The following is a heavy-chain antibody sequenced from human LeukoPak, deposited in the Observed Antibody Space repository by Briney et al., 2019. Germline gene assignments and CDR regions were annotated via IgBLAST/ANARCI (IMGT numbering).Heavy chain of an antibody. Sequence: PSETLSLTCAAYGGSFSGYYWSWIRQPPGKGLEWIGEINHSGSTNYNPSLKSRVTISVDTSKNQFSLKLSSVTAADTAVYYCASDYSSSSGAFDIWGQGTMVTVSS. D-gene: IGHD6-6*01. V-gene: IGHV4-34*01. CDR3: ASDYSSSSGAFDI. CDR1: GGSFSGYY. J-gene: IGHJ3*02. CDR2: INHSGST.